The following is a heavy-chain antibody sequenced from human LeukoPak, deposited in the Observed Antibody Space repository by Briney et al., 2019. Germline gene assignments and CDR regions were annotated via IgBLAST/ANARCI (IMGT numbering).Heavy chain of an antibody. D-gene: IGHD2-2*01. Sequence: ASVKVSCKASGYSFTDHYMHWVRQAPGQGLEWMGWINPNSGGTNYAQKFQGRVTMTRDTSISTAYMELSRLRSDDTAVYYCARRNFLGYCSTATCYHWFDPWGQGTLVTVSS. CDR3: ARRNFLGYCSTATCYHWFDP. V-gene: IGHV1-2*02. J-gene: IGHJ5*02. CDR1: GYSFTDHY. CDR2: INPNSGGT.